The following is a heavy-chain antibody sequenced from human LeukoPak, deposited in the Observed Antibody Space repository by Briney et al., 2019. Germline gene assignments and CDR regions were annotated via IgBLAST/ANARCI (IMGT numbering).Heavy chain of an antibody. J-gene: IGHJ6*03. CDR2: LYSGGTT. Sequence: PGGSLRLSCAASGLSVSSNFMSWVRQAPGKGLERVSVLYSGGTTYNADSVRGRFTISRDNSKNTLYLQMNSLRAEDTAVYYCARDGYGYNYMDVWGKGTTVTVSS. CDR1: GLSVSSNF. V-gene: IGHV3-53*01. CDR3: ARDGYGYNYMDV. D-gene: IGHD5-12*01.